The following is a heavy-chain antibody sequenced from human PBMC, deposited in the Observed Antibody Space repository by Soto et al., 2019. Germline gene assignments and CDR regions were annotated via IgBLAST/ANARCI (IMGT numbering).Heavy chain of an antibody. V-gene: IGHV3-30-3*01. CDR3: ASPSQVVVRGGGV. CDR1: GFTFSSYA. CDR2: ISYDGSNK. Sequence: QVQLVESGGGVVQPGRSLRLSCAASGFTFSSYAMHWVRQAPGKGLEWVAVISYDGSNKYYADSVKGRFTISRDNSKNTLYPQMNSLRAEDTAVYYCASPSQVVVRGGGVWGQGTTVTVSS. D-gene: IGHD2-15*01. J-gene: IGHJ6*02.